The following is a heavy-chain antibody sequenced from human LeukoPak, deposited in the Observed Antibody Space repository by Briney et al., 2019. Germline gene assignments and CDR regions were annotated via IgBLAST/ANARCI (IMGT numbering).Heavy chain of an antibody. CDR1: GFTVSSNY. CDR3: ARDRYWGAGFDP. J-gene: IGHJ5*02. V-gene: IGHV3-66*01. CDR2: IYSGGST. D-gene: IGHD2-8*02. Sequence: GGSLRLSCAASGFTVSSNYMSWVRQAPGKGLEWVSVIYSGGSTYYADSVKGRFAISRDNSKNTVYLQMNSLRAEDTAVYYCARDRYWGAGFDPWGQGTLVTVSS.